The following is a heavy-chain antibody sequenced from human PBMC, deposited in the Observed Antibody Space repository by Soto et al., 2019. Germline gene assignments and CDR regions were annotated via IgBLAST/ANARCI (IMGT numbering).Heavy chain of an antibody. V-gene: IGHV1-2*04. CDR1: GYTFSDYY. J-gene: IGHJ6*02. CDR3: ARTTNNGRAGVYGMDV. Sequence: QVQLVQSGAEAKKPGASLKVSCKASGYTFSDYYIHWVRQAPGQGLEWMGWIDADSGDTKYAQKLQGWVTMTRDTSINNAYMEMSRLRSDDTDVYYCARTTNNGRAGVYGMDVWGQGTTVTVSS. CDR2: IDADSGDT. D-gene: IGHD1-26*01.